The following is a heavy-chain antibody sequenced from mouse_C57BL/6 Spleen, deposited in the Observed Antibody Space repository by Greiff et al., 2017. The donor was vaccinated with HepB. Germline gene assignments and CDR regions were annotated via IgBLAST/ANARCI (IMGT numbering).Heavy chain of an antibody. CDR1: GYTFTGYW. Sequence: QVQLQQSGAELMKPGASVKLSCKATGYTFTGYWIEWVKQRPGHGLEWIGEILPGSGSTNYNEKFKGKATFTADTSSNTAYMQLSSLTTEDSAIYYCATQGGITTVVATREYYFDYWGQGTTLTVSS. J-gene: IGHJ2*01. CDR3: ATQGGITTVVATREYYFDY. V-gene: IGHV1-9*01. D-gene: IGHD1-1*01. CDR2: ILPGSGST.